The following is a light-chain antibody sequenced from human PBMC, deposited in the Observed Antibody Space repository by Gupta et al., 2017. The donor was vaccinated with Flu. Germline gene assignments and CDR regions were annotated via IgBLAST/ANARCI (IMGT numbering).Light chain of an antibody. CDR3: QQRNSYPIT. CDR1: QGITSY. V-gene: IGKV1-9*01. J-gene: IGKJ5*01. CDR2: TAS. Sequence: PSFLSASVGDRVTITCRASQGITSYLAWYQQKPGKAPKLLIHTASTLQSGVPSRFNGSGSGTEFTLTISSLQPEDFATYYCQQRNSYPITFGQGTRLEIK.